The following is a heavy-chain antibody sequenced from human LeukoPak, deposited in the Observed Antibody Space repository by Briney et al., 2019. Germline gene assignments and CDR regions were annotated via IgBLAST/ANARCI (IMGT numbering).Heavy chain of an antibody. CDR3: AKGNMVRAFSDAFGI. D-gene: IGHD3-10*01. CDR1: GFTFSSYG. V-gene: IGHV3-30*18. Sequence: GGSLRLSCAASGFTFSSYGMHWVRQAPGKGLEWVAVISYDGSNKYYADSVKGRFTISRDNSKNTLYLQMNSLRAEDTAVYYCAKGNMVRAFSDAFGIWGQGTMVTVSS. CDR2: ISYDGSNK. J-gene: IGHJ3*02.